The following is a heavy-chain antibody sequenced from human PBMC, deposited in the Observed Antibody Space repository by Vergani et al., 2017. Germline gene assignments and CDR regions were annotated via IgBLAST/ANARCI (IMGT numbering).Heavy chain of an antibody. V-gene: IGHV1-18*04. CDR1: GYTFFNYG. CDR3: ARDGTYYYGSGSFYLFDY. D-gene: IGHD3-10*01. Sequence: QVQLVQSGPEVKRPGASVKVSCKTSGYTFFNYGVNWIRRAPGQGFEWLGWIRADTGDTKYSERLQDRVTLTTDSSTNTAYMELRSLKSDDTAVYYCARDGTYYYGSGSFYLFDYLGQGTLPTVCS. CDR2: IRADTGDT. J-gene: IGHJ4*02.